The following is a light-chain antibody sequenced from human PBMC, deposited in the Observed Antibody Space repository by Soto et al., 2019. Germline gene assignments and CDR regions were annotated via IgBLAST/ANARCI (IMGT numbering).Light chain of an antibody. CDR3: QQSYMTPRT. CDR1: QTIDVY. Sequence: GGRVSITCRASQTIDVYLNWYLQKPGRAPQLLISAASKLQGGVPSRFSGSGSGTDFTLIISSLQPDDSGTYFCQQSYMTPRTFGQGTKVDIK. CDR2: AAS. J-gene: IGKJ1*01. V-gene: IGKV1-39*01.